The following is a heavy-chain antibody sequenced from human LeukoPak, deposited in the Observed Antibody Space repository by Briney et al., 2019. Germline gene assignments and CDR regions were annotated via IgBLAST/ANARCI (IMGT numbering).Heavy chain of an antibody. CDR3: ASVVVAAMKDQGVGDY. J-gene: IGHJ4*02. CDR1: GGSISSGDYY. V-gene: IGHV4-30-4*01. D-gene: IGHD2-15*01. CDR2: IYYSGST. Sequence: SETLSLTCTVSGGSISSGDYYWSWIRQPPGKGLEWIGYIYYSGSTYYNPSRKSRVTISVDTSKNQFSLKLSSVTAADTAVYHCASVVVAAMKDQGVGDYWGQGTLVTVSS.